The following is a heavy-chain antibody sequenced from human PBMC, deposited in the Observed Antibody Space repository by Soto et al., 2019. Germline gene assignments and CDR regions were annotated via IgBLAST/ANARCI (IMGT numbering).Heavy chain of an antibody. Sequence: VQLVESGGGLIQPGGSLRLSCAASGFIVNSNYMTWVRQAPGKGLEWGSIIYSGGTTYYADSVNGRFTISRDNRKNTLYLQLNSLRADDTAVYYCARGNGAYGMDVWGQGTTVTVSS. D-gene: IGHD2-8*01. V-gene: IGHV3-53*01. J-gene: IGHJ6*02. CDR1: GFIVNSNY. CDR2: IYSGGTT. CDR3: ARGNGAYGMDV.